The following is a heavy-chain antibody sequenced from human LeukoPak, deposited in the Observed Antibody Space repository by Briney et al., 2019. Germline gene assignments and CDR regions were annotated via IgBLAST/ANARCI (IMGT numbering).Heavy chain of an antibody. CDR2: IKQDGSEK. Sequence: GGSLRLSCAASGFTFSSYWMSWVRQAPGKGLEWVANIKQDGSEKYYVDSVEGRFTISRDNAKNSLYLQMNSLRAEDTAVYYCARVIVVVTARYFDYWGQGTLVTVSS. V-gene: IGHV3-7*01. CDR1: GFTFSSYW. D-gene: IGHD2-21*02. CDR3: ARVIVVVTARYFDY. J-gene: IGHJ4*02.